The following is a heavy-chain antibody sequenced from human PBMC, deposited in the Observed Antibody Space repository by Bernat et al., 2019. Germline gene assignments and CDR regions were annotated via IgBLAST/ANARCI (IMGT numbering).Heavy chain of an antibody. D-gene: IGHD3-10*01. J-gene: IGHJ3*02. CDR3: AKDRYGSGSSPSAFDI. CDR2: IRGSGGST. V-gene: IGHV3-23*01. Sequence: EVQLLESGGGLVQPGGSMRLSCAASGFTFSSYAMSWVRQAPWKGLEWVSGIRGSGGSTYYADAVEGRFTISRDNSKNTLYLEMKSLRDEDTAVYYCAKDRYGSGSSPSAFDIWGQGTMVTV. CDR1: GFTFSSYA.